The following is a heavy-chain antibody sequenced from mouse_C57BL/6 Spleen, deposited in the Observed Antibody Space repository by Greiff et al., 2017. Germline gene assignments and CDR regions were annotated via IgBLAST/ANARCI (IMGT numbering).Heavy chain of an antibody. V-gene: IGHV1-53*01. CDR2: INPSNGGT. D-gene: IGHD3-1*01. J-gene: IGHJ4*01. CDR3: ERWGGSYYAKDY. CDR1: GYTFTSYW. Sequence: QVQLQQPGTELVKPGASVKLSCKASGYTFTSYWMHWVKQRPGQGLEWIGNINPSNGGTNYNEKFKSKATLTVDKSSSTAYMQHSNLTSGDSAVYYCERWGGSYYAKDYWGQGTSVTVAS.